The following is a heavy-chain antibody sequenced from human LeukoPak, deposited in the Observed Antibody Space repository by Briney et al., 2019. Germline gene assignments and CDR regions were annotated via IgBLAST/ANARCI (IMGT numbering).Heavy chain of an antibody. CDR1: GFTFSTYW. D-gene: IGHD2-21*02. Sequence: PGGSLRLSCAASGFTFSTYWMSWVRQAPGKGLEWVAHIKQDGSEKNYVDSLKGRFTISRDNAKNSLYLQMNSLRAEDAAVYYCTSHTGTGDAFRPFHIWGQGTMVTVSS. CDR3: TSHTGTGDAFRPFHI. J-gene: IGHJ3*02. CDR2: IKQDGSEK. V-gene: IGHV3-7*01.